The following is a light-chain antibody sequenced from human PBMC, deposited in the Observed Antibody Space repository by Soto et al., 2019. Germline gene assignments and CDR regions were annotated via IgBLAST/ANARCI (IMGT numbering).Light chain of an antibody. CDR2: GAS. J-gene: IGKJ2*01. CDR1: QSVSSSY. CDR3: QQYGSSPYT. Sequence: EIVLTQSPGTLSLSPGERATLSCRASQSVSSSYLAWYQKKPGQAPRLLIYGASSRATGIPDRCSGSGSGTYFTLTISMLAPEDFAVYYCQQYGSSPYTFGQGTKLEIK. V-gene: IGKV3-20*01.